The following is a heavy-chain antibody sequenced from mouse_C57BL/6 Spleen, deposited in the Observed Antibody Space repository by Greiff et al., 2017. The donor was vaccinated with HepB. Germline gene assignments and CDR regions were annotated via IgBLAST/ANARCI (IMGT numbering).Heavy chain of an antibody. Sequence: EVHLVESGGGLVKPGGSLKLSCAASGFTFSSYTMSWVRQTPEKRLEWVATISGGGGNTYYPDSVKGRFTISRDNAKNTLYLQMSSLRSEDTALYYCARHRDYYGSNWYFDVWGTGTTVTVSS. CDR3: ARHRDYYGSNWYFDV. D-gene: IGHD1-1*01. V-gene: IGHV5-9*01. CDR2: ISGGGGNT. J-gene: IGHJ1*03. CDR1: GFTFSSYT.